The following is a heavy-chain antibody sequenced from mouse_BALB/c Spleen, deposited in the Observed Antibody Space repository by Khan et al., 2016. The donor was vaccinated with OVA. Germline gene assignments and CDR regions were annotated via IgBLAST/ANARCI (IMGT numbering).Heavy chain of an antibody. CDR3: GTHVSSSAWVAY. CDR1: GYIFTSYW. V-gene: IGHV1-7*01. CDR2: INPANDYP. Sequence: VQLQQSGAELAKPGASVKMSCKASGYIFTSYWMHWVKQRPGQGLEWIGYINPANDYPEYTQKFKNKATLTVDKSHSQAYRQMSSLTYADSAVYYCGTHVSSSAWVAYWGQGTPVTVSA. J-gene: IGHJ3*01. D-gene: IGHD1-1*01.